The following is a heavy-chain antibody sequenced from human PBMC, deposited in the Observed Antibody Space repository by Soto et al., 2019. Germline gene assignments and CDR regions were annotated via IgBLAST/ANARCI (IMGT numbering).Heavy chain of an antibody. Sequence: QVQLQESGPGLVKPSETLSLTCTVSGGSISSYYWSWIRQPPGKGLEWIGYIYYSWSTNYNPSLKSRVTISVDTSKNQFSLKLSSVTAADTAVYYCARNAHYYMDVWGKGTTVTVSS. V-gene: IGHV4-59*08. J-gene: IGHJ6*03. CDR2: IYYSWST. CDR1: GGSISSYY. D-gene: IGHD1-1*01. CDR3: ARNAHYYMDV.